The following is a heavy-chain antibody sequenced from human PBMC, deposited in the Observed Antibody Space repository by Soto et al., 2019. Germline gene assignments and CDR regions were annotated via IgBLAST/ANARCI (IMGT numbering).Heavy chain of an antibody. Sequence: QVQLVESGGGVVQPGRSRGLSCPPSGFTFRGNHMHWALQAPGTGRGWGAVISYKGRNKYNADSVNGRFTIARDNSKNTLYLQMNSLRAEDTAAYYCARTYSSSSPNWFDPWGQGTLVTVS. CDR3: ARTYSSSSPNWFDP. V-gene: IGHV3-30*04. J-gene: IGHJ5*02. CDR2: ISYKGRNK. D-gene: IGHD6-13*01. CDR1: GFTFRGNH.